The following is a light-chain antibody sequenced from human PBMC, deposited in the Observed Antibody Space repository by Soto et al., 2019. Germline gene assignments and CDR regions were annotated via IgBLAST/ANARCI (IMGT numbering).Light chain of an antibody. J-gene: IGKJ1*01. V-gene: IGKV3-11*01. CDR1: QSVSCSY. CDR2: GAS. CDR3: QQRSNWPRT. Sequence: EIVLPQSPGTLSLSPGARAPLSGRASQSVSCSYLAWCQQKPGQAPRLLIYGASNRATGIPARFSGSGSGTDFTLTISSLEPEEFAVYYCQQRSNWPRTFGQGTKVDIK.